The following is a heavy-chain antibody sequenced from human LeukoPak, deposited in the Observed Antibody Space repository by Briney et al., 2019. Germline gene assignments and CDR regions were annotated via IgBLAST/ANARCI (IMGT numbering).Heavy chain of an antibody. V-gene: IGHV1-58*02. D-gene: IGHD1-26*01. Sequence: VASVKVSCKASGFTFTSSAMQWVRQARGQRLEWIGWIVVGSGNTNYAQKFQERVTITRDMSTSTAYMELSSLRSEDTAVYYCAAAPRPHSGSYYYWGQETLVTVSS. CDR3: AAAPRPHSGSYYY. J-gene: IGHJ4*02. CDR1: GFTFTSSA. CDR2: IVVGSGNT.